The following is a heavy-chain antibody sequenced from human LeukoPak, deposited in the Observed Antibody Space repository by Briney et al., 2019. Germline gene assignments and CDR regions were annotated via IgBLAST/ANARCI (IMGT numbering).Heavy chain of an antibody. J-gene: IGHJ4*02. CDR2: ISYDGSNK. CDR3: AKAPSRENWYYFDY. D-gene: IGHD3-10*01. V-gene: IGHV3-30*18. CDR1: GFTFSGYG. Sequence: GGSLRLSCAASGFTFSGYGMHWVRQAPGKGLEWVAVISYDGSNKYYADSVKGRFTISRDNSKNTLYLQMNSLRAEDTAVYYCAKAPSRENWYYFDYWGQGTLVTVSS.